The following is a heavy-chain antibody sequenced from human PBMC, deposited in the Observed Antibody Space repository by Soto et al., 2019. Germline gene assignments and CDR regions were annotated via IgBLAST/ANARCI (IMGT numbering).Heavy chain of an antibody. CDR3: ARHFSVDYFDY. V-gene: IGHV4-39*01. J-gene: IGHJ4*02. Sequence: SETLSLTCPVSGDSITSNSYFWAWIRQPPGKGLEWIGSIYYSGTTYYNPSLKSRVTISVDRSKNQFSLKLSSVTAADTAVYYCARHFSVDYFDYWGQGALVTVSS. CDR2: IYYSGTT. CDR1: GDSITSNSYF.